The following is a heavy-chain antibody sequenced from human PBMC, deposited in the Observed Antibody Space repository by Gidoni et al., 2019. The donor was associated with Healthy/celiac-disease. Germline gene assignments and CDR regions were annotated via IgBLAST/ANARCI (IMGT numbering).Heavy chain of an antibody. V-gene: IGHV3-23*01. Sequence: EVQLLESGGGLVQPGGSLRLSCAASGFTFSSYAMSWVRQAPGKGLEWVSAISGSVGSTYYADSVKGRFTISRDNSKNTLYLQMNSLRAEDTAVYYCAKDQAHSGGMDVWGQGTTVTVSS. CDR1: GFTFSSYA. D-gene: IGHD6-13*01. J-gene: IGHJ6*02. CDR3: AKDQAHSGGMDV. CDR2: ISGSVGST.